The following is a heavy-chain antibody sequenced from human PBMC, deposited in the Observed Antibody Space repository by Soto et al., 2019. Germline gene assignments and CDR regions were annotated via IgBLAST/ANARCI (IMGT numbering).Heavy chain of an antibody. D-gene: IGHD2-15*01. Sequence: QVQLVQSGAEVKKPGSSVKVSCKASGGTFSTYTLYWVRQAPGQGLEWMGGISPGIDIRDYAQKFQGRVTITAGESTSTVYMQLSTLIAEDTAFCYCAGGMCFGGSCYLDVWGQGTLVTVSS. CDR1: GGTFSTYT. J-gene: IGHJ4*02. CDR2: ISPGIDIR. CDR3: AGGMCFGGSCYLDV. V-gene: IGHV1-69*12.